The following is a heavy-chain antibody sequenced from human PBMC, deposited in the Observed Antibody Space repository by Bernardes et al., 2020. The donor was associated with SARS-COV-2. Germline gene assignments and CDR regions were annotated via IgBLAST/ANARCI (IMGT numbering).Heavy chain of an antibody. CDR1: GGSISSGGYY. V-gene: IGHV4-31*03. D-gene: IGHD3-22*01. Sequence: SEPLSLTCTVSGGSISSGGYYWSWIRQHPGKGLEWIGYIYYSGSTYYNPSLKSRVTISVDTSKNQFSLKLSSVTAADTAVYYCARAPMIVVVISSFDIWGQGTMVTVSS. CDR2: IYYSGST. J-gene: IGHJ3*02. CDR3: ARAPMIVVVISSFDI.